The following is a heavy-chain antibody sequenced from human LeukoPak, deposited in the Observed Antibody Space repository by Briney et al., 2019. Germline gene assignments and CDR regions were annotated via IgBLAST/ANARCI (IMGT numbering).Heavy chain of an antibody. D-gene: IGHD3-22*01. CDR2: ISSSGSTI. V-gene: IGHV3-11*04. Sequence: GGSLRLSCAASGFTFSDYYMSWIRQAPGKGLEWVSYISSSGSTICYADSVKGRFTISRDNAKNSLYLQMNSLRAEDTAVYYCAKEEVISGNHGVYFDYWGQGTLVTVSS. CDR1: GFTFSDYY. J-gene: IGHJ4*02. CDR3: AKEEVISGNHGVYFDY.